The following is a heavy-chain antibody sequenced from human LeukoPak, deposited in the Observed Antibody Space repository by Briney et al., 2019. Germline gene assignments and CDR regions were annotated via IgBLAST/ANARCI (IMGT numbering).Heavy chain of an antibody. D-gene: IGHD1-26*01. CDR3: ARDSGSYWFDY. CDR2: TSGSGGST. V-gene: IGHV3-23*01. J-gene: IGHJ4*02. CDR1: GFTFSSYA. Sequence: GGSLRLSCAASGFTFSSYAMSWVCQAPGKGLEWVSTTSGSGGSTYYADSVKGRFTISRDNSKNTLYLQMNSLRAEDTAVYYCARDSGSYWFDYWGQGTLVTVSS.